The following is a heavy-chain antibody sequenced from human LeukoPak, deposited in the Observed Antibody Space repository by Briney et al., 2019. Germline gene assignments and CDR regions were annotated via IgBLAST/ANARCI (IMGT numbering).Heavy chain of an antibody. CDR2: ISSSGSTI. J-gene: IGHJ4*02. V-gene: IGHV3-48*04. Sequence: GGSLRLSCAASGFTFSSYSMNWIRQAPGKGLEWVSYISSSGSTIYYADSVKGRFTISRDNAKNSLYLQMNSLRAEDTAVYYCATTEPNDSSQWGQGTLVTVSS. CDR3: ATTEPNDSSQ. CDR1: GFTFSSYS. D-gene: IGHD3-22*01.